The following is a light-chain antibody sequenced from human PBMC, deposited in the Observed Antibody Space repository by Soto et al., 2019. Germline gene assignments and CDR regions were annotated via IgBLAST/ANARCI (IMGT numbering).Light chain of an antibody. Sequence: EIVLAQSPDTLSLSPGERATLSCRASQSVSGYYLAWYQQKPGQAPRLLIYGASSRATGIPARFSGSGSGTEFTLTINSLQSYFYSFDDCREHNTWPPRFGPGT. CDR3: REHNTWPPR. CDR2: GAS. J-gene: IGKJ3*01. V-gene: IGKV3-15*01. CDR1: QSVSGY.